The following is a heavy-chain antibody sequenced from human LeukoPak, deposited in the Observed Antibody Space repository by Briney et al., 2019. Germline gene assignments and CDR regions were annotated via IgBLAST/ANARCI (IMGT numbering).Heavy chain of an antibody. J-gene: IGHJ4*02. D-gene: IGHD6-19*01. CDR2: IRSKAYGGTT. CDR1: GFTFGDYL. V-gene: IGHV3-49*03. CDR3: ASGSGWYSPDY. Sequence: GGSLRLSCTVSGFTFGDYLISWLRQAPGKGLEWVGFIRSKAYGGTTEYAASVKGRFTISRDDSKSIAHLQMNSLKTEDTAVYYCASGSGWYSPDYWGQGTLVTVSS.